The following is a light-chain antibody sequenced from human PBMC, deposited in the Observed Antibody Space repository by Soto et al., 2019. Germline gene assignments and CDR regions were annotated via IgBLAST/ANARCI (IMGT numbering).Light chain of an antibody. V-gene: IGKV3D-20*01. CDR3: QQYGSSFT. J-gene: IGKJ3*01. CDR2: DAS. CDR1: QSVSSGY. Sequence: EIVLTQSPATLSLSPGERATLSCGASQSVSSGYLAWYQQKPGLAPRLLIYDASSRATGIPDRFSGSGSGTDFTLTISRLEPEDFAVYYCQQYGSSFTYGPGTKVDIK.